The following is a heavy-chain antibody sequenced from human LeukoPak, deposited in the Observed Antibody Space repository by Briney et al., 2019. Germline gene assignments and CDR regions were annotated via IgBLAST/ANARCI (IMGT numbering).Heavy chain of an antibody. CDR1: GFTFSSYA. CDR2: ISSNGGST. CDR3: ASDRYYDILTGYFGAFDI. Sequence: GGSLRLSCAASGFTFSSYAMHWVRQAPGKGLEYVSAISSNGGSTYYANSVKGRFTISRDNSKNTLYLQMNSLRAEDTAVYYCASDRYYDILTGYFGAFDIWGQGTMVTVSS. J-gene: IGHJ3*02. V-gene: IGHV3-64*01. D-gene: IGHD3-9*01.